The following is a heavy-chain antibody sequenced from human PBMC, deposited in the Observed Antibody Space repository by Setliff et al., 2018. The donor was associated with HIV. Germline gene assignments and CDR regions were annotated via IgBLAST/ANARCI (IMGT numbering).Heavy chain of an antibody. V-gene: IGHV3-23*01. Sequence: GGSLRLSCEASGFSFRGYAMYWVRQAPGKGLEWLSAISDSGDSTFYADSVQGRLTTSRDNSRNTMSLQMNSLRPEDTAVYYCARSLHTSSFLGLDYWGQGTLVTVSS. D-gene: IGHD6-6*01. CDR2: ISDSGDST. CDR3: ARSLHTSSFLGLDY. CDR1: GFSFRGYA. J-gene: IGHJ4*01.